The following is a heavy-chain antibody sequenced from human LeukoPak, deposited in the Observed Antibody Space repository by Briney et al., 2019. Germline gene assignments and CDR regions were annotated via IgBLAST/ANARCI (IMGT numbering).Heavy chain of an antibody. Sequence: GGSLRLSCAASGFTVSSNYMSWVRQAPGEGLEWVSVIYSGGSTYYADSVKGRFTISRDNSKNTVYLKMNSLRAEDTAVYYCAKARRAWSGSDFDYWGQGTLVTVSS. CDR2: IYSGGST. J-gene: IGHJ4*02. D-gene: IGHD3-3*01. CDR3: AKARRAWSGSDFDY. V-gene: IGHV3-53*01. CDR1: GFTVSSNY.